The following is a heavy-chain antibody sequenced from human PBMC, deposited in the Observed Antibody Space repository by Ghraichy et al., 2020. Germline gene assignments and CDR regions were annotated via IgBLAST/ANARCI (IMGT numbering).Heavy chain of an antibody. CDR1: VFMFSSYW. V-gene: IGHV3-7*01. Sequence: SCAASVFMFSSYWVTWVRQAPGKGLEWVANVKPDGGEKNYVGSVKGRFTISRDNAKNSLYLQMNSLRAEDTAVYYCAKCRGTTWNDALDVWGQGTMVTVSS. CDR2: VKPDGGEK. D-gene: IGHD1-1*01. CDR3: AKCRGTTWNDALDV. J-gene: IGHJ3*01.